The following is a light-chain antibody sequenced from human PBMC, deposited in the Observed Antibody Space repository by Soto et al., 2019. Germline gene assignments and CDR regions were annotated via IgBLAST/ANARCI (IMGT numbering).Light chain of an antibody. Sequence: QSALTQPASVSGSPGQSITISCTGTSSDVGGYNYVSWYQQHPGKGPKLMIYDVTNRPSGVSNRFSGSKSGNMASLTISGLQAEDEADYYCSSYTSSSTVVFGGGTKLTVL. J-gene: IGLJ2*01. CDR1: SSDVGGYNY. CDR2: DVT. CDR3: SSYTSSSTVV. V-gene: IGLV2-14*01.